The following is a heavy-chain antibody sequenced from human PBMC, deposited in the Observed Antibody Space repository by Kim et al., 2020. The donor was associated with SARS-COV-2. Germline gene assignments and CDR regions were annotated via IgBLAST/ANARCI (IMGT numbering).Heavy chain of an antibody. V-gene: IGHV3-23*01. Sequence: GGSLRLSCAASGFTFSSYAMSWVRQAPGKGLEWVSAISGSGGSTYYADSVKGRFTISRDNSKNTLYLQMNSLRAEDTAVYYCAKGLADXXVVTXXLHGGWXXXWGQGTXXTXSS. CDR3: AKGLADXXVVTXXLHGGWXXX. D-gene: IGHD2-21*02. J-gene: IGHJ5*02. CDR1: GFTFSSYA. CDR2: ISGSGGST.